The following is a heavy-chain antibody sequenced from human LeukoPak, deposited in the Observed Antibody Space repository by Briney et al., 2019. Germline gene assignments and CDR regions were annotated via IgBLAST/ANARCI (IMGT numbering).Heavy chain of an antibody. J-gene: IGHJ4*02. CDR2: IISSGSTI. D-gene: IGHD5-24*01. CDR1: GPSISDSY. Sequence: GASLRLSCAVSGPSISDSYLRWVRQPAGKGLEWVLLIISSGSTIYYADSVKGRFTISRDNAKNSLYLQMNSLSAEDTAVYYCARTRDGYNLEYYFDYWGQGTLVAVSS. CDR3: ARTRDGYNLEYYFDY. V-gene: IGHV3-11*01.